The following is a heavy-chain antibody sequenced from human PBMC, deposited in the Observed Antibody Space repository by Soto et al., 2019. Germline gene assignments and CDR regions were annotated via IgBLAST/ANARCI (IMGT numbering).Heavy chain of an antibody. D-gene: IGHD6-25*01. CDR3: ARDLGYQTLDY. V-gene: IGHV3-7*01. CDR2: IKEDGSEE. CDR1: GLTFSSSW. Sequence: EVQLVESGGGLVQPGGSQRLSCAASGLTFSSSWMSWARQAPGKGLQWVANIKEDGSEEYYLDSVKGRFTISRDNAKNSLYLQMNSLTAEDTAVYYCARDLGYQTLDYWGQGTLVTVSS. J-gene: IGHJ4*02.